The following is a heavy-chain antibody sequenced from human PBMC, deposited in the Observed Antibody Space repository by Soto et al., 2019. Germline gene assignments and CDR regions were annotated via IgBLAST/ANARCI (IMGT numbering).Heavy chain of an antibody. CDR3: ARGDIAARLQT. D-gene: IGHD6-6*01. Sequence: QVQLQQWGAGLLKPSETLSLTCAVYGGSLSDYYWSWIRQPPGKGLEWIGEIDHSGSASFHPSLKSRSTMSLDTSASHFSLRLSSVSAADTAVYYCARGDIAARLQTWGQGTVVTVSS. CDR2: IDHSGSA. V-gene: IGHV4-34*01. J-gene: IGHJ3*01. CDR1: GGSLSDYY.